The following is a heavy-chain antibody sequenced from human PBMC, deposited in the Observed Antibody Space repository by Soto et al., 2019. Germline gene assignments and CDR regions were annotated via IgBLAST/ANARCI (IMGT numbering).Heavy chain of an antibody. CDR1: GGSISSYY. Sequence: QVQLQESGPGLVKPSETLSLTCTVSGGSISSYYWSWIRQPPGKGLEWIGYIYYSGSTNYNPSLKSRLTISVDTSKNDFSLKLSSVTAADTGVYFCARRYGGNFDYWGQGTLVTASS. CDR2: IYYSGST. V-gene: IGHV4-59*01. J-gene: IGHJ4*02. CDR3: ARRYGGNFDY. D-gene: IGHD3-16*01.